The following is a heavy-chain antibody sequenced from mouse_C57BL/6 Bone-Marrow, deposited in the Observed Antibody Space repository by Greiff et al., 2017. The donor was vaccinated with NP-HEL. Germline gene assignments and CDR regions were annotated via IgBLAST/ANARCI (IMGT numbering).Heavy chain of an antibody. D-gene: IGHD1-1*01. V-gene: IGHV7-3*01. J-gene: IGHJ4*01. CDR3: ARYISPYGPSMDY. Sequence: VQLKESGGGLVQPGGSLSLSCAASGFTFTDYYMSWVRQPPGKALEWLGFIRNKANGYTTEYSASVKGRFTISRDNSQSILYLQMNAMRAEDSATYYCARYISPYGPSMDYWGQGTSVTVSS. CDR2: IRNKANGYTT. CDR1: GFTFTDYY.